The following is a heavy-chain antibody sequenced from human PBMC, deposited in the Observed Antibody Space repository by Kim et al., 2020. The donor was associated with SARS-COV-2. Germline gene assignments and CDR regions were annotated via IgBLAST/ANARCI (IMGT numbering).Heavy chain of an antibody. CDR1: GGSITSSSYY. CDR3: ASAYYYDRGGSLDY. V-gene: IGHV4-61*02. Sequence: SETLSLTCTLSGGSITSSSYYWSWMRQPAGKGLEWIGRIYTSGSTNYNPSLKSRVAISVDSSKNQFSLKLTSVTAADTGVYYCASAYYYDRGGSLDYWGQRTLATVAS. D-gene: IGHD3-22*01. CDR2: IYTSGST. J-gene: IGHJ4*02.